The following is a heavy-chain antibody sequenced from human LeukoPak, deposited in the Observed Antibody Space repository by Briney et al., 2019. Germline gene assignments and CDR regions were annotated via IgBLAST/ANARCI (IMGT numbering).Heavy chain of an antibody. CDR1: GGSISSYY. D-gene: IGHD2-15*01. Sequence: SETLSLTCTVSGGSISSYYWSWIRQPPGKGLEWIGNIYYTGSTNYNPSLKSRVTISVDTSKNQFSLKLSSVTAADTAIYYCARSYCSGGSCWVYFDYWGQGTLVTVSS. CDR3: ARSYCSGGSCWVYFDY. V-gene: IGHV4-59*08. CDR2: IYYTGST. J-gene: IGHJ4*02.